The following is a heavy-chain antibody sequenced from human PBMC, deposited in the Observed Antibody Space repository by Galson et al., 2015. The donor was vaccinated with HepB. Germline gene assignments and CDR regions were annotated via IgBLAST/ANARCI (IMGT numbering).Heavy chain of an antibody. CDR2: INHNGNT. CDR1: GGSFSGYY. V-gene: IGHV4-34*01. D-gene: IGHD6-13*01. Sequence: SETLSLTCAVHGGSFSGYYWSWIRQPPGKGLEWIGEINHNGNTKYNPSLESRVTVSLDTSRNQFSLKLTSVTAADTAVYYCAATDSWFYYFDYWGQGSLVTASS. CDR3: AATDSWFYYFDY. J-gene: IGHJ4*02.